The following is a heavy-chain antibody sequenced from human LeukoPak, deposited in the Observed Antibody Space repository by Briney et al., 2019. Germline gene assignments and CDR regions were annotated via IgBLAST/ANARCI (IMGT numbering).Heavy chain of an antibody. J-gene: IGHJ5*02. Sequence: SETLSLTCTVSGGSISSYYWSWIRQPPGKGLEWVGDIYYSGSTNYNPSLKSRVTISVDTSKNQFSLKLSSVTAADTAVYYCARGFGPVVAATPGWFDPWGQGTLVTVSS. CDR2: IYYSGST. CDR3: ARGFGPVVAATPGWFDP. D-gene: IGHD2-15*01. V-gene: IGHV4-59*01. CDR1: GGSISSYY.